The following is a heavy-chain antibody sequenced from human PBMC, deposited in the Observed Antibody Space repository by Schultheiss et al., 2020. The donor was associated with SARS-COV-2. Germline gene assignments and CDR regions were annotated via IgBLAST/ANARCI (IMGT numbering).Heavy chain of an antibody. J-gene: IGHJ3*02. CDR3: ARRGIVGATPEAFDI. CDR1: GYSFTNYW. CDR2: IYPGDSDT. V-gene: IGHV5-51*01. D-gene: IGHD1-26*01. Sequence: GGSLKISCKGSGYSFTNYWIGWVRQKPGKGLEWMGIIYPGDSDTRYSPSFQGHVTISADKSISTAYLQWSSLKASDTAMYYCARRGIVGATPEAFDIWGQGTMVTVSS.